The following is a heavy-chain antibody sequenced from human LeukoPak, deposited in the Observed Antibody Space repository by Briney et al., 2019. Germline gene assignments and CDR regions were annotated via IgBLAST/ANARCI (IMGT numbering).Heavy chain of an antibody. V-gene: IGHV1-8*01. CDR3: ARGGYSGYDFGY. J-gene: IGHJ4*02. D-gene: IGHD5-12*01. Sequence: WASVKVSCKASGYTFTSYDINWVQQATGQGLEWMGWMNPNSGNTGYAQKFQGRVTMTRNTSISTAYMELSSLRSEDTAVYYCARGGYSGYDFGYWGQGTLVTVSS. CDR1: GYTFTSYD. CDR2: MNPNSGNT.